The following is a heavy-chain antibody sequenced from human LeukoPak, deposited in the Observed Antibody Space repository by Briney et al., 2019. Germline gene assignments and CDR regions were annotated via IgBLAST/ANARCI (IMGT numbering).Heavy chain of an antibody. Sequence: GGSLRLSCAASGFTVSSNYMNWVRQAPGKGLEWVSYISSSSSTIYYADSVKGRFTISRDNAKNSLYLQMNSLRAEDTAVYYCARRSDRGFWFGESVSCAYWGRGTLVTVSS. D-gene: IGHD3-10*01. CDR2: ISSSSSTI. CDR3: ARRSDRGFWFGESVSCAY. J-gene: IGHJ4*02. CDR1: GFTVSSNY. V-gene: IGHV3-48*01.